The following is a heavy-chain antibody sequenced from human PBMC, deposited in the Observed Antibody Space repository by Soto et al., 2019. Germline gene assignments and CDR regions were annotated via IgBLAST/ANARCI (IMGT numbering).Heavy chain of an antibody. V-gene: IGHV3-74*01. CDR3: AKPEGDAFDI. CDR1: GFTFSSYW. J-gene: IGHJ3*02. CDR2: IKTDGTST. Sequence: EVQLVESGGGLVQPGGSLRLSCAASGFTFSSYWMHWVRQVPGKGLVWVSRIKTDGTSTYYADSVKGRFTISRDNAKNTLYLQMNSLRAEDTAVYYCAKPEGDAFDIWGQGTMVTVSS.